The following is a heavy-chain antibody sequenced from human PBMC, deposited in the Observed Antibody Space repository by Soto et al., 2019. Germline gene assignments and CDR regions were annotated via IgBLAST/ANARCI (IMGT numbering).Heavy chain of an antibody. J-gene: IGHJ4*02. CDR2: ITPYTGDP. D-gene: IGHD2-15*01. Sequence: QAHLQQSGAEVKKPGASVKVSCEASGYNFATTSIAWVRQAPGQGLAWMGWITPYTGDPNYEQKLQGRVTMTTDTSTNTGHMEVRSLRSDDTAVYYCATLGPCSGGTCCSRPLHNWGQGTLVTVSS. CDR3: ATLGPCSGGTCCSRPLHN. V-gene: IGHV1-18*01. CDR1: GYNFATTS.